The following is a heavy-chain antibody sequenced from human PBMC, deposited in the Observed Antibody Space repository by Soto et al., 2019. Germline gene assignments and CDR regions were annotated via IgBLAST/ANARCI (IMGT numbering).Heavy chain of an antibody. CDR1: LFIVSDNY. Sequence: EVRLVQSGGGLVQPGGSLRLSCAASLFIVSDNYMSWVRQAPGKGLEWVSLIYSGGGTDYAESVNGRFTISRDNSKNTLYLQMTSLKAEDTGIYYCATRMTTSPYWGQGTVVTVSS. D-gene: IGHD4-17*01. J-gene: IGHJ4*02. CDR2: IYSGGGT. V-gene: IGHV3-66*01. CDR3: ATRMTTSPY.